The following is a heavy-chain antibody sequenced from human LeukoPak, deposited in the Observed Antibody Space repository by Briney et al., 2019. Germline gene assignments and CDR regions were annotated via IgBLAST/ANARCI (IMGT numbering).Heavy chain of an antibody. CDR2: IKEDGSET. J-gene: IGHJ4*02. D-gene: IGHD1-14*01. V-gene: IGHV3-7*01. CDR3: GRDSFETDIDY. Sequence: PGGSLRLSCAASGVTFSTYWMSWVRQSPGKGLKWVANIKEDGSETYYVDSLRGRFTISKDKLQKSLYLPLSSRMAEQTAVQYFGRDSFETDIDYWGQGTLVTVSS. CDR1: GVTFSTYW.